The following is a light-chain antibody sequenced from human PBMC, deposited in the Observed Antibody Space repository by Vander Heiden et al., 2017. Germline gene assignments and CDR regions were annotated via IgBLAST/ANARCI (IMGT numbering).Light chain of an antibody. J-gene: IGLJ2*01. CDR1: SIDVGAYYQ. CDR2: DVS. Sequence: ALPPPASVSGSPGQSTTLTCTGTSIDVGAYYQLARYQHHPCKAPKLLIYDVSHRPSGLSNRFSGSKSGNTASLTITGLQAEDEAIYYCSSYASGGTLEFGGGTKVTVL. CDR3: SSYASGGTLE. V-gene: IGLV2-14*03.